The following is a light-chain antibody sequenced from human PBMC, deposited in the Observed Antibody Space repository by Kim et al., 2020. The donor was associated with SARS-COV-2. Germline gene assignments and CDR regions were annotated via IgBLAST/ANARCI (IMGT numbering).Light chain of an antibody. V-gene: IGKV3-20*01. CDR2: ASS. Sequence: PGEQARLPCGPSQSVTSTYIAWYQPRPGQAPRLRLYASSIRDAGIPDRFSGSGSGSDFTLTITRLEPEDFAVYYCQQYDTSPPTYTFGQGTKLEI. J-gene: IGKJ2*01. CDR3: QQYDTSPPTYT. CDR1: QSVTSTY.